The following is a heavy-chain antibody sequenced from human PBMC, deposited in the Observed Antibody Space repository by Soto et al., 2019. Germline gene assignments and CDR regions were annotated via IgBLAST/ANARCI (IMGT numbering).Heavy chain of an antibody. V-gene: IGHV4-61*01. CDR2: IHYFGST. CDR1: GGSLNNSFYF. J-gene: IGHJ4*02. Sequence: QVELQESGPGLVRPSETLSLTCTVSGGSLNNSFYFWSWIRQPPGKGLEWIGYIHYFGSTKYNPSLESRVVISVDTSKNQSSPKVPSVTAADTAMYFCARGGSYVGFDAWGQGARVTVSP. D-gene: IGHD1-26*01. CDR3: ARGGSYVGFDA.